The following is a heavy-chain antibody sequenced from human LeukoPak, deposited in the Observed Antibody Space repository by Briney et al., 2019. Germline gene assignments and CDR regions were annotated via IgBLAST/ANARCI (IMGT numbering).Heavy chain of an antibody. CDR2: ITHSGST. CDR1: GGSFSNYY. D-gene: IGHD3-3*01. Sequence: PSETLSLTCAVYGGSFSNYYWSWIRQSPGKGLEWIGEITHSGSTNYNPSLKSRVTISVDTSKNQFSLKLSSVTAADTAVYYCARKVLRFLEWLPRFDPWGQGTLVTVSS. CDR3: ARKVLRFLEWLPRFDP. J-gene: IGHJ5*02. V-gene: IGHV4-34*01.